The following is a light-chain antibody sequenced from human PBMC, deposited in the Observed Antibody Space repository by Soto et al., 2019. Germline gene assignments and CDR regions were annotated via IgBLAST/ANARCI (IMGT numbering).Light chain of an antibody. Sequence: EIVLTQSPGTLSLSPGERATLSCRASQSISSSFLAWYQQRPGQAPRLLIHGVSSKAAGIPDRFSGSGSGTDFTLTINRLEPEDFALYFCQQYGSSPFTFGPGTQLESK. CDR1: QSISSSF. J-gene: IGKJ3*01. V-gene: IGKV3-20*01. CDR2: GVS. CDR3: QQYGSSPFT.